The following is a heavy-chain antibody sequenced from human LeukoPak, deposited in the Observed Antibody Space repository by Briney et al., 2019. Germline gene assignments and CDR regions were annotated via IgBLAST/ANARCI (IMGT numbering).Heavy chain of an antibody. Sequence: PSETLSLTCTVSGGSISSYYWSWIRQPPGKGLEWIGSIYYSGSTYYNPSPKSRVTISVDTSKNQFSLSVRSVTAADSAVYYCARDRDLENFDYWGQGTLVTVSS. CDR1: GGSISSYY. CDR2: IYYSGST. D-gene: IGHD1-1*01. J-gene: IGHJ4*02. CDR3: ARDRDLENFDY. V-gene: IGHV4-59*12.